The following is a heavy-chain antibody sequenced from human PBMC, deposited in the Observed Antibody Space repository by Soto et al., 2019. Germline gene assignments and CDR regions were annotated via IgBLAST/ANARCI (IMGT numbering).Heavy chain of an antibody. Sequence: SETLSLTCAFSVVSISSGGYSCSWMGQPPGKGLEWIGYIYHSGSTYYNPSLKSRVTISVDRSKNQFSLKLSSVTAADTAVYYCARSSLGHHWFEPWGQGTLVIVTS. D-gene: IGHD6-6*01. J-gene: IGHJ5*02. V-gene: IGHV4-30-2*01. CDR3: ARSSLGHHWFEP. CDR1: VVSISSGGYS. CDR2: IYHSGST.